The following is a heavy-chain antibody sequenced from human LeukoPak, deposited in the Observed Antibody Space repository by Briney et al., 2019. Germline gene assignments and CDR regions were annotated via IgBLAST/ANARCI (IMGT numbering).Heavy chain of an antibody. Sequence: GGSLRLSCAASGFTFSSYAMSWVRQAPGKGLEWVSTISGNGGNTYYADSVKGRFAISRDNAKNSLYLQMDSLRVEDTAVYYCARGRKIVVVMGGFFDYWGQGTLVTVSS. D-gene: IGHD3-22*01. J-gene: IGHJ4*02. CDR2: ISGNGGNT. CDR1: GFTFSSYA. CDR3: ARGRKIVVVMGGFFDY. V-gene: IGHV3-23*01.